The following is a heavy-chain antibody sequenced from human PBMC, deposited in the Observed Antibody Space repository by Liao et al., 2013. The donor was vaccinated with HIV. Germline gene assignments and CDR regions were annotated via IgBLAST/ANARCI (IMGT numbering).Heavy chain of an antibody. CDR1: GGSLSGYY. V-gene: IGHV4-34*01. CDR3: ARGQGTQRVRWLQFGYHMDV. J-gene: IGHJ6*03. CDR2: INHSGST. Sequence: QVQLQQWDAGLLRPSETLSLTCAVYGGSLSGYYWSWIRQTPGKGLEWIGEINHSGSTNYNPSLKTRVAMSLDTSKNQFSLKLSSVTAADTAVYYCARGQGTQRVRWLQFGYHMDVWGNGTTVTVSS. D-gene: IGHD5-24*01.